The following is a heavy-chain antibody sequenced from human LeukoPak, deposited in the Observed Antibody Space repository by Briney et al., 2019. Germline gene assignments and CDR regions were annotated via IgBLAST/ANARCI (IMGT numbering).Heavy chain of an antibody. J-gene: IGHJ4*02. D-gene: IGHD6-13*01. CDR1: GDSISSSSYY. V-gene: IGHV4-39*07. CDR2: IYYSGST. CDR3: ARVMLAAADPFIDY. Sequence: SETLSLTCTVSGDSISSSSYYWGWIRQPPGKGLEWIGNIYYSGSTYYNPSLKSRVTISVDTSKNQFSLKLSSVTAADTAVYYCARVMLAAADPFIDYWGQGTLVTVSS.